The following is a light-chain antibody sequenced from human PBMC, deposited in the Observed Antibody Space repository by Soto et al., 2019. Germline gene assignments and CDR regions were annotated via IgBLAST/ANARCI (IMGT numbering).Light chain of an antibody. CDR3: QSYDSSLSGSV. V-gene: IGLV1-40*01. CDR2: GNI. Sequence: QSVLTQPPSVSGAPGRRVTISCTGSSSNIGAGYDVHWYQQLPGTAPKLLIYGNINRPSGVPDRFSGSKSGTSASLAITGLQAEDEADYSCQSYDSSLSGSVFGGGTKLTVL. CDR1: SSNIGAGYD. J-gene: IGLJ2*01.